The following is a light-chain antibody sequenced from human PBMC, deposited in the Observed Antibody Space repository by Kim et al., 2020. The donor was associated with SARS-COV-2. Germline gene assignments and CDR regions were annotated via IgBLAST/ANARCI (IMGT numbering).Light chain of an antibody. Sequence: QSALTQPPSASGSPGQSVTISCTGSSSDIGISRYVSWYQQHPGKVPKLIIYEVTKRPSGVPDRFSATKSGNTASLTVSGLQAEDEADYYCSSYADSNNLVFGGGTQLTVL. V-gene: IGLV2-8*01. CDR1: SSDIGISRY. CDR3: SSYADSNNLV. CDR2: EVT. J-gene: IGLJ3*02.